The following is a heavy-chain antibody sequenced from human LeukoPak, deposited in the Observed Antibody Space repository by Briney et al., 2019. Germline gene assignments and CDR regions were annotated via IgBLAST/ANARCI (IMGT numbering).Heavy chain of an antibody. CDR1: GFTLSSYW. CDR2: VNSDGTST. J-gene: IGHJ3*02. D-gene: IGHD3-16*01. CDR3: ARAQGGYAFDI. Sequence: GGSPRLSCAASGFTLSSYWMHWVRQAPGKGLVWVSRVNSDGTSTTFADSVKGRCTISRDNAKNTLYLLMNSLRAEDTAVYYCARAQGGYAFDIWGQGTMVTVSS. V-gene: IGHV3-74*01.